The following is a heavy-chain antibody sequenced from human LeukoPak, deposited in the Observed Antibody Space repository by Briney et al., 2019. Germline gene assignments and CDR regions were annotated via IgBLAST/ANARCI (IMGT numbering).Heavy chain of an antibody. J-gene: IGHJ6*03. CDR2: SSAYNGNT. CDR3: ARLGDNYYDSSGYYPLMDV. D-gene: IGHD3-22*01. CDR1: GYTFTSYG. Sequence: ASVKVCCKASGYTFTSYGISWVRQAPGQGLEWMGWSSAYNGNTNYAQKLQGRVTMTTDTSTSTAYMELRSLRSDDTAVYYCARLGDNYYDSSGYYPLMDVWGKGTTVTVSS. V-gene: IGHV1-18*01.